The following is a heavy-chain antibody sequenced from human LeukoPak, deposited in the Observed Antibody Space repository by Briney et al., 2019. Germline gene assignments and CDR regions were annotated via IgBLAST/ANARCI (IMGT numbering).Heavy chain of an antibody. CDR2: IKSKTDGGTT. D-gene: IGHD3-10*01. V-gene: IGHV3-15*01. Sequence: GGSLRLSCAASGFTFSNAWMSWVRQAPGKGLEWVGRIKSKTDGGTTDYAAPVKGRFTISRDDSKNTLYLQMNSLKTEDTAVYYCTTGQLLWFGELFGPLWFDPWGQGTLVTVSS. CDR1: GFTFSNAW. CDR3: TTGQLLWFGELFGPLWFDP. J-gene: IGHJ5*02.